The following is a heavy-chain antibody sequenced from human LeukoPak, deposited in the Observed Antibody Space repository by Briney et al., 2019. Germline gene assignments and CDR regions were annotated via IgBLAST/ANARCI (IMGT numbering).Heavy chain of an antibody. J-gene: IGHJ4*02. CDR2: ISSSSSTI. CDR3: ARAVGYCSSSICCRFDY. Sequence: PGGSLRLSCAASGFTFSSYSMIWVRQAPGKGLEWVSYISSSSSTIYYADSVKGRFTISRDNAKNSLYLQMNSLRAEDTAVYYCARAVGYCSSSICCRFDYWGQGTLVTVSP. V-gene: IGHV3-48*01. CDR1: GFTFSSYS. D-gene: IGHD2-2*01.